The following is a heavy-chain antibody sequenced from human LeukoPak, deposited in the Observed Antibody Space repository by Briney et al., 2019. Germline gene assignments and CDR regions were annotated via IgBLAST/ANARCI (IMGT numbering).Heavy chain of an antibody. Sequence: SVKVSCKASGGTFSSYAISWVRQAPGHGLEWMGRIIPILGIANYAQKFQGRVTITAEKYTSTAYMELSSLRSEDTAVYYCARTSIAAAGSAFDIWGQGTMVTVSS. CDR3: ARTSIAAAGSAFDI. CDR1: GGTFSSYA. V-gene: IGHV1-69*04. J-gene: IGHJ3*02. D-gene: IGHD6-13*01. CDR2: IIPILGIA.